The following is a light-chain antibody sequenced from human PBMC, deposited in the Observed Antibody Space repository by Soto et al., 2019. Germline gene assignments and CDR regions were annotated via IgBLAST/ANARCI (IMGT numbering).Light chain of an antibody. CDR1: SSNIGSNY. CDR3: AAWDDSLSGYV. CDR2: RNN. Sequence: QSVLTQPPSASXTPGQRVTISCSGSSSNIGSNYVYWYQQLPGTAPKLLIYRNNQRPSGVPDRFSGSKSGTSASLAISGLRSEDEADYYCAAWDDSLSGYVFGTGTKVTVL. J-gene: IGLJ1*01. V-gene: IGLV1-47*01.